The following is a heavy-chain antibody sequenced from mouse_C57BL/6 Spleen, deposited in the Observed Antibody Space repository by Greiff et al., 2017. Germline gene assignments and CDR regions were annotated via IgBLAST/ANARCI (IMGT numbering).Heavy chain of an antibody. J-gene: IGHJ3*01. Sequence: VQLQQSGAELVRPGASVKLSCTASGFNIKDYYMNWVKRRPEQGLEWIGRIDPEDGDTEYAPKFQGKATMTADTSSNTAYLQLSSLTSEDTAVYYCTTSDGYYPFAYWGQGTLVTVSA. CDR2: IDPEDGDT. V-gene: IGHV14-1*01. CDR1: GFNIKDYY. CDR3: TTSDGYYPFAY. D-gene: IGHD2-3*01.